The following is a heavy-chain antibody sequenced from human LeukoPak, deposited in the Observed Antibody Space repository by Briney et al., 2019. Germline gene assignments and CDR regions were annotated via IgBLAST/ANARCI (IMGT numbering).Heavy chain of an antibody. J-gene: IGHJ4*02. Sequence: GGSLRLSCAASGFTVSSNYMTWVRQAPGKGLEWVSVIYSGGTTYYADSVEGRFTISRDNSKNTLYLQMNSLRAEDTAVYFCARGAYYFDYWGQGALVTVSS. CDR1: GFTVSSNY. CDR3: ARGAYYFDY. V-gene: IGHV3-66*01. CDR2: IYSGGTT. D-gene: IGHD3-16*01.